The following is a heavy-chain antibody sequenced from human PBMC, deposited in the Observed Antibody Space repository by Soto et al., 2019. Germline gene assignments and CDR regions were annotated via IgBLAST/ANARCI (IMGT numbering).Heavy chain of an antibody. J-gene: IGHJ4*02. CDR1: GYTFTSYG. CDR3: ARDKGDGSGSYYGY. CDR2: ISAYNGNT. D-gene: IGHD3-10*01. Sequence: QVQLVQSGAEVKKPGASVKVSCKASGYTFTSYGISWVRQAPGQGLGWMGWISAYNGNTNYAKKRQGIVTMTTDTSTSTAYMEMRSLRSDDTAVYCCARDKGDGSGSYYGYWGQGTLVTVSS. V-gene: IGHV1-18*01.